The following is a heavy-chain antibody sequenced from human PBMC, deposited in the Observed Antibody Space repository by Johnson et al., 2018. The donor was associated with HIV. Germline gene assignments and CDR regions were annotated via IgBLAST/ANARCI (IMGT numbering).Heavy chain of an antibody. V-gene: IGHV3-30*18. CDR3: AKLVGYYVSNAFDI. J-gene: IGHJ3*02. Sequence: QMQLVESGGGVVQPGRSLRLSCAASGFTFSSYGMHWVRQAPGKGLEWVAVISYDGSNKYYADSVKGRFTISRDNSKNTLYLQMNSLRAEDTAVYYCAKLVGYYVSNAFDIWGQGTMVTISS. D-gene: IGHD3-22*01. CDR2: ISYDGSNK. CDR1: GFTFSSYG.